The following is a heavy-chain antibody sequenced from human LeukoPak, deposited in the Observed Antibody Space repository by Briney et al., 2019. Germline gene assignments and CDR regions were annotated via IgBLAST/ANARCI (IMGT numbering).Heavy chain of an antibody. CDR1: GYSFTSYW. Sequence: GESLKISCKGSGYSFTSYWIGWVRQMPGKGLGWMGIIYPGDSDTRYSPSFQGQVTISADKSISTAYLQWSSLKASDTAMYYCARRTLVVGAGYYFDYWGQGTLVTVSS. D-gene: IGHD1-26*01. CDR2: IYPGDSDT. J-gene: IGHJ4*02. CDR3: ARRTLVVGAGYYFDY. V-gene: IGHV5-51*01.